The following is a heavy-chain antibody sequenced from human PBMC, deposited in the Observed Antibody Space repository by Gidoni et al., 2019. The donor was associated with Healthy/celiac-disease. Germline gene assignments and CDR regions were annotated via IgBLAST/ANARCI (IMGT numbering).Heavy chain of an antibody. CDR1: GFTFSSYS. D-gene: IGHD3-9*01. J-gene: IGHJ4*02. Sequence: EVQLVESGGGLVQPGGSLRLSCAASGFTFSSYSMNWVRQAPGKGLEWVSYISSSSSTIYYADSVKGRFTISRDNAKNSLYLQMNSLRDEDTAVYYCARVWIQRYFDWFQFDYWGQGTLVTVSS. CDR3: ARVWIQRYFDWFQFDY. CDR2: ISSSSSTI. V-gene: IGHV3-48*02.